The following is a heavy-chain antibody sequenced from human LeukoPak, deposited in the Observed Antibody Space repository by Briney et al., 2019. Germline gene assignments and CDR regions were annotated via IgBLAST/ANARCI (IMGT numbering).Heavy chain of an antibody. CDR3: ARGPDYGDYARPDYYSYGMDV. CDR2: ISYDGSNK. CDR1: GFTFSSYA. D-gene: IGHD4-17*01. Sequence: GGSLRLSCAASGFTFSSYAMHWVRQAPGKGLEWVAVISYDGSNKYYADSVKGRFTISRDNSKNTLYLQMNSLRAEDTAVYYCARGPDYGDYARPDYYSYGMDVGGQGPTVTVSS. J-gene: IGHJ6*02. V-gene: IGHV3-30-3*01.